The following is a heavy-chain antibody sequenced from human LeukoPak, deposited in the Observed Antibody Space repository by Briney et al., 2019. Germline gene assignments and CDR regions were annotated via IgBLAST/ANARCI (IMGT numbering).Heavy chain of an antibody. CDR3: AKFCGGDCYLRLDAFDI. Sequence: GGSLRLSCAASGSTFSTYTMHWVRQAPGKGLQWVALISYDGSNRYYTDSVKGRFTISRDNSKNTLYLQMNSLRAEDTAVYYCAKFCGGDCYLRLDAFDIWGQGTMVTVSS. V-gene: IGHV3-30*04. J-gene: IGHJ3*02. CDR1: GSTFSTYT. D-gene: IGHD2-21*02. CDR2: ISYDGSNR.